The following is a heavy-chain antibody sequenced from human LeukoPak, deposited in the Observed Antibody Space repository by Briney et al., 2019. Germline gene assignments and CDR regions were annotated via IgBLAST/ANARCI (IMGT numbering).Heavy chain of an antibody. J-gene: IGHJ6*02. D-gene: IGHD1-26*01. CDR1: GGSISSYY. CDR2: IYHSGST. Sequence: SETLSLTCTVSGGSISSYYWSWIRQPPGKGLEWIGDIYHSGSTNYNPSLKSRVTISVDTSKNQFSLNLTSVTAADTAVYYCARASSGSYYSYYGMDVWGQGTTVTVSS. CDR3: ARASSGSYYSYYGMDV. V-gene: IGHV4-59*01.